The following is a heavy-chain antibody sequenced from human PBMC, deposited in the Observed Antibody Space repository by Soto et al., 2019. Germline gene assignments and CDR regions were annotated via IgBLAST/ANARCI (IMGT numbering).Heavy chain of an antibody. CDR2: ISRTGGTI. J-gene: IGHJ4*01. V-gene: IGHV3-48*02. Sequence: EVQLVESGGGLVQPGGSLRLSCLTSGFSFHTFDMNWVRQAPGRGLEWVSSISRTGGTIYYADSVRGRFTVSRDNAVTSLYLQMSSLRDEDTAVYYCARGNSTGSHYNSGYCGHGTLVIVSS. CDR3: ARGNSTGSHYNSGY. D-gene: IGHD3-10*01. CDR1: GFSFHTFD.